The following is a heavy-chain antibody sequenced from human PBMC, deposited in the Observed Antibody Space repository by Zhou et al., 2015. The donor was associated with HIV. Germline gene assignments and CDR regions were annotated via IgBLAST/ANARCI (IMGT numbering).Heavy chain of an antibody. CDR1: GFTFDDYA. J-gene: IGHJ4*02. CDR3: AKESYTSGGLDY. CDR2: ISWNSGSI. D-gene: IGHD6-25*01. V-gene: IGHV3-9*01. Sequence: EVQLVESGGGLVQPGRSLRLSCAASGFTFDDYAMHWVRQVPGKGLEWVSGISWNSGSIGYADSVKGRFTISRDNAKNSLYLQMNSLRAEDTALYYCAKESYTSGGLDYWGQGTLVTVSS.